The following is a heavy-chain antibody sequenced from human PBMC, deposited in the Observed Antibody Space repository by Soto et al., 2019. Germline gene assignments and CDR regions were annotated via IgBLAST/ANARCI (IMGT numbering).Heavy chain of an antibody. D-gene: IGHD6-13*01. CDR1: GFTFSIYA. V-gene: IGHV3-23*01. Sequence: CSSSGFTFSIYAISWVRHAPGKGREWVSAISGSGGSTYYADSVKGRFTISRDNSKNTLYLQMNSLRAEDTAVYYCAKDLLHTYSSSFHYYYGMDVWGQGTTVTVSS. CDR2: ISGSGGST. J-gene: IGHJ6*02. CDR3: AKDLLHTYSSSFHYYYGMDV.